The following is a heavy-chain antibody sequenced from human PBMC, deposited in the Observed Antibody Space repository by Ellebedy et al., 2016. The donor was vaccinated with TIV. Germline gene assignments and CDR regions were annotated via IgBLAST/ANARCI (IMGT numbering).Heavy chain of an antibody. CDR2: IWYDGSKK. V-gene: IGHV3-33*01. J-gene: IGHJ4*02. CDR3: GRDRDSMVTKLGGVDY. Sequence: GGSLRLXXAASGFTFSGYGMHWVRQAPGKGLEWVAIIWYDGSKKCYADSVKGRFTVSRDNSRNTLYLQMDSLRGEDTAVYYCGRDRDSMVTKLGGVDYWGQGTLLTVSS. CDR1: GFTFSGYG. D-gene: IGHD4-17*01.